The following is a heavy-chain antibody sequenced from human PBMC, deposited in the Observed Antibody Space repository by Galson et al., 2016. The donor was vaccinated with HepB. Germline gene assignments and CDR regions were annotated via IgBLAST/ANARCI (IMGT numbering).Heavy chain of an antibody. CDR3: ARGVTTVTTHAFDF. CDR1: GGTFSSYA. CDR2: IIPISGAA. J-gene: IGHJ4*02. V-gene: IGHV1-69*13. Sequence: SVKVSCKASGGTFSSYALSWVRQAPGQGLEWMGGIIPISGAANYAPKLQDRVTLAADESTSTVFMEVSSLRSEDTAVYFCARGVTTVTTHAFDFWGQGTLVTVSS. D-gene: IGHD4-17*01.